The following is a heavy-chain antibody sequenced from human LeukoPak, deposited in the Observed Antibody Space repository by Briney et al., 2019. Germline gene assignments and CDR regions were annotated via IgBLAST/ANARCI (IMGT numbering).Heavy chain of an antibody. CDR1: GYTFNAYT. J-gene: IGHJ4*02. CDR2: FNPENGNT. Sequence: ASVKVSCKASGYTFNAYTISWVRQAPGQGLEWMGWFNPENGNTNYAQKVQGRVTMTADTSTSTSYMELRSLRSDDTAVYYCAREHSSSWDQFDYWGQGTLVPSPQ. D-gene: IGHD6-13*01. CDR3: AREHSSSWDQFDY. V-gene: IGHV1-18*01.